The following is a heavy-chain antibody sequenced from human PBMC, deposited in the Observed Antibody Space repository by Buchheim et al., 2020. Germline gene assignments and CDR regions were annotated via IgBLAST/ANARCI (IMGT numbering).Heavy chain of an antibody. CDR1: GGSISSSSYY. V-gene: IGHV4-39*01. Sequence: QLQLQESGPGLVKPSETLSLTCTVSGGSISSSSYYWGWIRQPPGKGLEWIGSIYYSGSTYYNPSLKSRVTISVDPSKNQFSLKLSSVTAADTAVYYCARQRSTIFGVVIIRNFDYWGQGTL. CDR2: IYYSGST. D-gene: IGHD3-3*01. J-gene: IGHJ4*02. CDR3: ARQRSTIFGVVIIRNFDY.